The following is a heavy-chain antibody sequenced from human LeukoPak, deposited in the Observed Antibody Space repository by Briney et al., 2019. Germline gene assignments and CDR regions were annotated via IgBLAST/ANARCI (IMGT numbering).Heavy chain of an antibody. CDR3: ARVTQLVKYYYYYMDV. V-gene: IGHV3-7*01. Sequence: WGSLRLSGGASGFTFSNYWMSWVRQVPGKGLEWVANIKQDGSEKYYVDSVKGRFTISGDNAKNSLYLQMNSLRAEDTAVYYCARVTQLVKYYYYYMDVWGKGTTVTVSS. CDR1: GFTFSNYW. D-gene: IGHD6-6*01. CDR2: IKQDGSEK. J-gene: IGHJ6*03.